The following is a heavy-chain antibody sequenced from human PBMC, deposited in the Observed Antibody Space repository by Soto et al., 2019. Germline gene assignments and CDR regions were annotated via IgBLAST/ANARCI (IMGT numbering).Heavy chain of an antibody. CDR1: GLSLSSTRVA. CDR2: IYWDDDK. CDR3: AHSVVAGLGYYFDY. J-gene: IGHJ4*02. V-gene: IGHV2-5*02. D-gene: IGHD6-19*01. Sequence: QITLKESGPTLVKPTQTLTLTCTFSGLSLSSTRVAVAWIRQPPGKALEWLALIYWDDDKRYSPFLKSSLTITKDTSKNQVVLTMTNMDPVDTATYYCAHSVVAGLGYYFDYWGQGTLVTVSS.